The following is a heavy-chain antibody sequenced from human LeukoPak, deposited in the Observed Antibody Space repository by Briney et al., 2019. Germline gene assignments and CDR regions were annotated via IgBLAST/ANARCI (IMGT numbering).Heavy chain of an antibody. D-gene: IGHD3-3*01. CDR3: ARADSSWQQYYDLWSGYYDLDY. J-gene: IGHJ4*02. Sequence: GGSLRLSCAASGFTFSSYWMHWVRQAPGKGLVWVSRINSDGSSTSYADSVKGRFTISRDNAKNTLYLQMNSLRAEDTAVYYCARADSSWQQYYDLWSGYYDLDYWGQGTLVTVSS. CDR1: GFTFSSYW. CDR2: INSDGSST. V-gene: IGHV3-74*01.